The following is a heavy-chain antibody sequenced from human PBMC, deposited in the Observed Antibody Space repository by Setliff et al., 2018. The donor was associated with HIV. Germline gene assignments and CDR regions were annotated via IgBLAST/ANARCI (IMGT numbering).Heavy chain of an antibody. D-gene: IGHD3-22*01. CDR2: VYYSGTT. V-gene: IGHV4-39*01. CDR3: ARLEYYSDGNGYLQFYFDY. Sequence: TLSLTCTVSGGSISSSSYYWAWVRQPPGKGLEWIGSVYYSGTTYINPSLKSRVTISSDTSKNLFSLKLTTVTAADAAVYYCARLEYYSDGNGYLQFYFDYWGQGTLVTVSS. CDR1: GGSISSSSYY. J-gene: IGHJ4*02.